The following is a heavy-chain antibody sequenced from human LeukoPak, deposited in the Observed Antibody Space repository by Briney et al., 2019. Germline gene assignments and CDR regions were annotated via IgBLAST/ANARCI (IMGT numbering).Heavy chain of an antibody. V-gene: IGHV4-59*08. CDR1: GGSISSYY. Sequence: SETLSLTCTVSGGSISSYYWSWIRQPPGKGLEWIGYIYYSGSTNYNPSLKSRVTISVDTSKNQFSLKLSSVTAADTAVYYCASFGGDYGLGYWGQGTLVTVSS. D-gene: IGHD4-17*01. J-gene: IGHJ4*02. CDR2: IYYSGST. CDR3: ASFGGDYGLGY.